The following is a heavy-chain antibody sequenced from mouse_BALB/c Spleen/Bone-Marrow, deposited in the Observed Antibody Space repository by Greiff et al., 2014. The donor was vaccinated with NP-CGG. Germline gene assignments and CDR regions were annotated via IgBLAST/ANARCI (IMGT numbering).Heavy chain of an antibody. J-gene: IGHJ4*01. CDR2: INPYNGGT. D-gene: IGHD2-1*01. CDR1: GYSFTGYT. CDR3: ARSGLYYGNYLYAMDY. Sequence: EVQLQQSGPELVKPGASVKISCKASGYSFTGYTMNWVKQSHGKSLEWIGLINPYNGGTNYNQKFKDKATLTIDKSSSTAYMELLSLTSEDSAVYYCARSGLYYGNYLYAMDYWGQGTSVTVSS. V-gene: IGHV1-18*01.